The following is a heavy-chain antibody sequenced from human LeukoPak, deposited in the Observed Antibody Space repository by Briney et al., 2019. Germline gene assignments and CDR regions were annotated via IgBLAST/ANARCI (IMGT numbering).Heavy chain of an antibody. Sequence: PGGSLRLSCAASGFTFSSYWMHWVRQVPGMGLAWISRTKNDGTSTTYVDSVKGRFTVSRDNAKNTLYLQMNSLGVEDTAVYYCAGTEYYDREDNFYRHFDLWGRGTLVIVSS. J-gene: IGHJ2*01. CDR1: GFTFSSYW. D-gene: IGHD3-22*01. CDR2: TKNDGTST. V-gene: IGHV3-74*01. CDR3: AGTEYYDREDNFYRHFDL.